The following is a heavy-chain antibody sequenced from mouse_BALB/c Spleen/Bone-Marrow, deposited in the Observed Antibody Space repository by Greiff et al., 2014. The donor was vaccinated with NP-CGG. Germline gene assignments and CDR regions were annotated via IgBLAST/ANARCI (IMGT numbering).Heavy chain of an antibody. J-gene: IGHJ2*01. CDR3: ASYFGDYYFDY. V-gene: IGHV14-3*02. Sequence: EVQLQQSGAELVKPGASVKLSCTASGFNIKDTYIHWVKQRPEQGLEWIGRIDPANDNTKYDPKFQGKATITADTSSSTAYLQLNSLTFKDPAFYSCASYFGDYYFDYGGKGTTLPV. CDR1: GFNIKDTY. CDR2: IDPANDNT. D-gene: IGHD1-1*01.